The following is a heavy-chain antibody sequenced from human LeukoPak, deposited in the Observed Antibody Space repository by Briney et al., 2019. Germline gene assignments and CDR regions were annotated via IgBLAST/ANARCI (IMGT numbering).Heavy chain of an antibody. J-gene: IGHJ4*02. CDR1: GFTVSSNY. Sequence: GGSLRLSCAASGFTVSSNYMSWVRQAPGKGLEWVSVIYSGGSTYSADSVKGRFTISRDNSKNTLYLQMNSLRAEDTAVYCCARGRGDYDEYYFDYWGQGTRVTVSS. CDR2: IYSGGST. D-gene: IGHD4-17*01. V-gene: IGHV3-53*01. CDR3: ARGRGDYDEYYFDY.